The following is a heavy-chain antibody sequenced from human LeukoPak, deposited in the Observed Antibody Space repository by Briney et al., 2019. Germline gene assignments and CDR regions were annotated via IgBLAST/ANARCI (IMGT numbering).Heavy chain of an antibody. J-gene: IGHJ4*02. CDR2: IGGSGGST. CDR1: GFTLSSYA. V-gene: IGHV3-23*01. D-gene: IGHD4-17*01. Sequence: GGSLRLSCAASGFTLSSYAMSWVRQAPGKGLEWVSAIGGSGGSTYYADSVKGRFTISRDNSKNTLYLKMNTVSAEDTAVYYCAKDERKDYGGYDDYWGQGTLVTVSS. CDR3: AKDERKDYGGYDDY.